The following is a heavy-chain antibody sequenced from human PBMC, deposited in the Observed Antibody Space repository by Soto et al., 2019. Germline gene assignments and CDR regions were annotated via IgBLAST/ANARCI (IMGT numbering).Heavy chain of an antibody. Sequence: PSETLSLTCTVSGASFSSGSYYWGWIRQPPGMRLVWIAYVYYTGPSKYNPSLESRVTMSVAKTKHHVSLKMICVAAAATADYVCAKAASPYCDLFSAFDPWGQGTRVTVSS. CDR3: AKAASPYCDLFSAFDP. D-gene: IGHD3-9*01. V-gene: IGHV4-61*01. CDR1: GASFSSGSYY. CDR2: VYYTGPS. J-gene: IGHJ5*02.